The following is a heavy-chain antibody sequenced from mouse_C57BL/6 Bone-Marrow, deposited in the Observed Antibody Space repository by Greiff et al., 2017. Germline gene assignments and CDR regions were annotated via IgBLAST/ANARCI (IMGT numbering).Heavy chain of an antibody. Sequence: EVKVVESGAELVKPGASVKLSCTASGFNIKDYYMHWVKQRTEQGLEWIGRIDPEDGETKYAPKVQGKATITADTSSNTAYLQLSSLTSEDTAVYYCARDGYYSWFAYWGQGTLVTVSA. V-gene: IGHV14-2*01. D-gene: IGHD2-3*01. CDR1: GFNIKDYY. CDR3: ARDGYYSWFAY. J-gene: IGHJ3*01. CDR2: IDPEDGET.